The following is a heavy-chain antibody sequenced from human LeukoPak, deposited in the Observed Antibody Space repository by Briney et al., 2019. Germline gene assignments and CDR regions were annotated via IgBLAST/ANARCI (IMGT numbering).Heavy chain of an antibody. J-gene: IGHJ4*02. V-gene: IGHV4-39*06. CDR3: ARVGRWLQFFDY. CDR1: GGSISSSSYY. CDR2: IYYSGST. Sequence: PSETLSLTCTVSGGSISSSSYYWGWIRQPPGKGLEWIGSIYYSGSTYYNPSLKSRVTISVDKSKNQFPLKLSSVTAADTAVYYCARVGRWLQFFDYWGQGTLVTVSS. D-gene: IGHD5-24*01.